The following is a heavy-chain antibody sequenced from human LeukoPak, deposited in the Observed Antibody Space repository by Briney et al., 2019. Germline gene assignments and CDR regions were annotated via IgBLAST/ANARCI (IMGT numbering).Heavy chain of an antibody. CDR2: IMQDGSEK. D-gene: IGHD6-13*01. V-gene: IGHV3-7*01. Sequence: GGSLRLSCLGSGFTFSTYWMSWVRQAPGKALEWVANIMQDGSEKNYVDSVKGRFTISRDNARNSLYLQMNSLGAEDTAVYYCAREVYSSSRTADALDIWGQGTVVTVSS. J-gene: IGHJ3*02. CDR1: GFTFSTYW. CDR3: AREVYSSSRTADALDI.